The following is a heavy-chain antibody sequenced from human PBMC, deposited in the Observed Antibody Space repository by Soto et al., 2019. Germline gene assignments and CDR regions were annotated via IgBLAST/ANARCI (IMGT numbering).Heavy chain of an antibody. D-gene: IGHD6-13*01. J-gene: IGHJ2*01. V-gene: IGHV3-13*01. CDR2: IGTAGDT. CDR3: ARVPYSSSWYSSIWYFDL. CDR1: GFTFSSYD. Sequence: EVQLVESGGGLVQPGGSLRLSFAASGFTFSSYDMHWVRQATGKGLEWVSAIGTAGDTYYPGSVKGRFTISRENAKISLYLQMNSLRAGDTAVYYCARVPYSSSWYSSIWYFDLWGRGTLVTVSS.